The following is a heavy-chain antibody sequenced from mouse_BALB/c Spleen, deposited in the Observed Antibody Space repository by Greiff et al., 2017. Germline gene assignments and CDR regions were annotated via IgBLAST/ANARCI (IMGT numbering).Heavy chain of an antibody. CDR3: ARGGYGSRGYFDV. CDR1: GFNIKDYY. D-gene: IGHD1-1*01. CDR2: IDPENGNT. J-gene: IGHJ1*01. V-gene: IGHV14-1*02. Sequence: VQLQQSGAELVRPGALVKLSCKASGFNIKDYYMHWVKQRPEQGLEWIGWIDPENGNTIYDPKFQGKASITADTSSNTAYLQLSSLTSEDTAVYYCARGGYGSRGYFDVWGAGTTVTVSS.